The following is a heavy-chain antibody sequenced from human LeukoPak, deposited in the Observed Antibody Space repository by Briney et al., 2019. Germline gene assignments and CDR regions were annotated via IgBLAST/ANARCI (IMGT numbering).Heavy chain of an antibody. D-gene: IGHD6-19*01. J-gene: IGHJ5*02. V-gene: IGHV1-2*02. CDR1: GYTFTGYY. CDR3: ARDKPPYSSGWYREDWFDP. Sequence: GASVKVSCTASGYTFTGYYMHWVRQAPGQGLEGMGWINPNSGGTNYAQKFQGRVTMTRDTSISTAYMELSRLRSDDTAVYYCARDKPPYSSGWYREDWFDPWGQGTLVTVSS. CDR2: INPNSGGT.